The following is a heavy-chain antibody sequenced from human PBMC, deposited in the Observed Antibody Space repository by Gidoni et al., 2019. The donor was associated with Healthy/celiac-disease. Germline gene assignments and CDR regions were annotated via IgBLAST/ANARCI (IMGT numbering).Heavy chain of an antibody. V-gene: IGHV3-7*01. CDR1: GFTFSSYW. Sequence: EVQLVESGGGLVQPGGSLRLSCAASGFTFSSYWMSWVRQAPGKGLEWVANIKQDGSEKYYVDSVKGRFTISRDNAKNSLYLQMNSLRAEDTAVYYCASGNSYDYVWGGDIWGQGTMVTVSS. D-gene: IGHD3-16*01. CDR3: ASGNSYDYVWGGDI. J-gene: IGHJ3*02. CDR2: IKQDGSEK.